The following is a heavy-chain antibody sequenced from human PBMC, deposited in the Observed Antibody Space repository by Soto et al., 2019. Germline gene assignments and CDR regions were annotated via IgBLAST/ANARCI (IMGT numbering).Heavy chain of an antibody. CDR3: TRGPRVRGVTAFAFDY. CDR1: GGSFSGHY. J-gene: IGHJ4*02. Sequence: SETLSLTCAVYGGSFSGHYWSWIRQPPGKGLEWVGEINHSGSTNYNPSLKGRITISVDTSKSQFSLNLNSVTAADTAVYYCTRGPRVRGVTAFAFDYWGKGTLVTVSS. D-gene: IGHD3-10*01. CDR2: INHSGST. V-gene: IGHV4-34*01.